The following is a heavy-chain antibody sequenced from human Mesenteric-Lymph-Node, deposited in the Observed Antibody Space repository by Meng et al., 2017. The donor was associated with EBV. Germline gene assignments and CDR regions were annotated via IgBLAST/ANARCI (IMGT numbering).Heavy chain of an antibody. CDR3: GRGRTYWYFDL. CDR2: IYYSGSA. V-gene: IGHV4-61*01. Sequence: QGQLQGLGPVLVKPLGNRSCTCTVSGGSVISCSYYWSWIRQPPGKGLEWIGYIYYSGSANYNPSLKSRVTISVDTSKNQFSLKLSSVTAADTAVYYCGRGRTYWYFDLWGRGTLVTVSS. CDR1: GGSVISCSYY. J-gene: IGHJ2*01.